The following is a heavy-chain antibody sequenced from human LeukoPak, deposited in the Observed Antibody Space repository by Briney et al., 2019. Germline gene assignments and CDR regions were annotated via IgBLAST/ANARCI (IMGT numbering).Heavy chain of an antibody. CDR1: GYTFTGYY. CDR3: AREQWLVPRGDDY. J-gene: IGHJ4*02. D-gene: IGHD6-19*01. CDR2: INPNSGGT. V-gene: IGHV1-2*02. Sequence: ASVKVSCKAPGYTFTGYYMHWVRQAPGQGLEWMGWINPNSGGTNYAQKFQGRVTMTRDTSITTAYMELSRLRFDDTAVYYCAREQWLVPRGDDYWGQGTLVTVSS.